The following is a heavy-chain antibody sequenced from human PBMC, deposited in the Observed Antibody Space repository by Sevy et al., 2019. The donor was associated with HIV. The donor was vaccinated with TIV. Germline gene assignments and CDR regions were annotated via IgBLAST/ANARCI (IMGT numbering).Heavy chain of an antibody. Sequence: GGCLRLSCAVSGFTLSSHSIGWVRQAPGKGLEWVSYFVASNNVIYHADSVKGRFTISSDSAKNSLFLQMNSLRDEHTATYYCARWGRDGPSRFFDYWGRGTLVTVSS. CDR3: ARWGRDGPSRFFDY. CDR2: FVASNNVI. V-gene: IGHV3-48*02. J-gene: IGHJ4*02. D-gene: IGHD3-16*01. CDR1: GFTLSSHS.